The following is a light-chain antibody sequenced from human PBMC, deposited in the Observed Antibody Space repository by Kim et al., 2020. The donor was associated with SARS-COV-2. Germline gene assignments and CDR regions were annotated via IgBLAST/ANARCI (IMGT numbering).Light chain of an antibody. CDR2: RAS. V-gene: IGKV1-16*02. CDR1: QDIGKS. Sequence: ASVGDSVTITWRASQDIGKSLAWFQQRPGKAPKSLIYRASNLYSGVPSKFSGSGSGTDFTLTISSLQPEDFATYYCQLYRSYPFTFGGGTKVDIK. CDR3: QLYRSYPFT. J-gene: IGKJ4*01.